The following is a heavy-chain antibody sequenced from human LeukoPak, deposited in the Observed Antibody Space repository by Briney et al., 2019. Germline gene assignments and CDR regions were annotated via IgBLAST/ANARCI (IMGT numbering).Heavy chain of an antibody. V-gene: IGHV3-33*01. D-gene: IGHD2-21*01. CDR1: GFTFSSYG. CDR2: IWYDGSNK. Sequence: PGGSLRLSCTASGFTFSSYGMHWVRQAPGKGLEWVAIIWYDGSNKYYADSVKGRFTISRDNSKNTLYLQVNSLRVEDTAVYYCARDVVVGTHYGMDVWGQGTTVTVSS. CDR3: ARDVVVGTHYGMDV. J-gene: IGHJ6*02.